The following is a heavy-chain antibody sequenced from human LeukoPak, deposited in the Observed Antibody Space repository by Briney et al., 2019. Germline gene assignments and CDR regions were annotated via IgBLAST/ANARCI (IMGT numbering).Heavy chain of an antibody. V-gene: IGHV4-34*01. CDR3: ASTYYDILTPSYYFDY. J-gene: IGHJ4*02. D-gene: IGHD3-9*01. CDR1: GGSFSGYY. Sequence: SKTLSLTCAVYGGSFSGYYWTWIRQPPGKGLEWIGEINHSGSTNYNPSLDSRVTISADRSKNQFSLKLSSVTAADTATYYCASTYYDILTPSYYFDYWGQGTLVTVSS. CDR2: INHSGST.